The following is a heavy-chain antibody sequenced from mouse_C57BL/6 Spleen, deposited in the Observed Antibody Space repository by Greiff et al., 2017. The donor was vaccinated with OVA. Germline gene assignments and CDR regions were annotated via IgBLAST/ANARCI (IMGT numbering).Heavy chain of an antibody. J-gene: IGHJ1*03. CDR2: ISDGGSYT. V-gene: IGHV5-4*01. D-gene: IGHD1-1*01. CDR3: ARRDYGSSYGGYFDV. Sequence: DVQLVESGGGLVKPGGSLKLSCAASGFTFSSYAMSWVRQTPEKRLEWVATISDGGSYTYYPDNVKGRFTISRDNAKNNLYLQMSHLKSEDTAMYYCARRDYGSSYGGYFDVWGTGTTVTVSS. CDR1: GFTFSSYA.